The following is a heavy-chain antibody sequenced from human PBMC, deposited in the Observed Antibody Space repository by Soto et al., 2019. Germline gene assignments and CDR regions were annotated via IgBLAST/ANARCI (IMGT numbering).Heavy chain of an antibody. D-gene: IGHD3-9*01. CDR1: GYSFTSYW. Sequence: PWESLKIPCKGSGYSFTSYWIGWVRQMPGKGLEWMGIIYPGDSDTRYSPSFQGQVTISADKALSTAYLQWSSLKASDTAMYYCARHGVGDILTGQPDYWGQGTLVTVS. J-gene: IGHJ4*02. CDR3: ARHGVGDILTGQPDY. V-gene: IGHV5-51*01. CDR2: IYPGDSDT.